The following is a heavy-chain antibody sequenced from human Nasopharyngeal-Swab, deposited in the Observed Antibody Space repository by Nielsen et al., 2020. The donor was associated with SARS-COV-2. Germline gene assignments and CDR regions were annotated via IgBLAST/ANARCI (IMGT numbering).Heavy chain of an antibody. D-gene: IGHD1-26*01. Sequence: GGSLRLSCAASGFTFSSYWMHWVRQAPGKGLLWVSRINSDGRTTSYADSVKGRFTISRDNAKNTLYLQMNSLRAEDTAVYYCARVGGSYLTDYWGQGTLVTLSS. CDR2: INSDGRTT. V-gene: IGHV3-74*01. CDR3: ARVGGSYLTDY. J-gene: IGHJ4*02. CDR1: GFTFSSYW.